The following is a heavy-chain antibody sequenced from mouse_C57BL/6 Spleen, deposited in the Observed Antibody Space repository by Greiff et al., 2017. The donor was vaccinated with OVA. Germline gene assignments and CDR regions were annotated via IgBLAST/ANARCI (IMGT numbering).Heavy chain of an antibody. CDR2: IFPGSGSP. Sequence: QVQLQQSGPELVKPGASVKISCKASGYTFTDYYINWVKQRPGQGLEWIGWIFPGSGSPYYNEKFKGKATLTVDKSSSTAYMLLSSLTSEDSAVYFCAREHYYSKGGFDVWGTGTTVTVSS. CDR1: GYTFTDYY. CDR3: AREHYYSKGGFDV. V-gene: IGHV1-75*01. D-gene: IGHD2-5*01. J-gene: IGHJ1*03.